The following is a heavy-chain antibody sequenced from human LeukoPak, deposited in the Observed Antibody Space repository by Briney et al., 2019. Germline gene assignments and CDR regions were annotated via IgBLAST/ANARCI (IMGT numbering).Heavy chain of an antibody. D-gene: IGHD6-19*01. CDR1: GYTFTTYG. J-gene: IGHJ4*02. CDR3: TRDRGSLAGDFDY. V-gene: IGHV1-18*01. Sequence: GASVKVSCKASGYTFTTYGISWVRQAPGQGLEWMGWISRYNGNTDYAQRLQGRVTMTTDTSTTTAYMELRSLRSDDTAVYYCTRDRGSLAGDFDYWGQGTLVTVSS. CDR2: ISRYNGNT.